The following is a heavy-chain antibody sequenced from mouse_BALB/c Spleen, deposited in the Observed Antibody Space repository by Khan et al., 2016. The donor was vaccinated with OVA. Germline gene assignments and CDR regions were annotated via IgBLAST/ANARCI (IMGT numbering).Heavy chain of an antibody. J-gene: IGHJ1*01. CDR3: ARYYCNYGWYFDF. Sequence: QVQLKESGPGLVAPSQSLSITCTVSGFSLTSYGVHWVRQPPGKGLEWLGVIWTGGSTNYNSALMSRLSISKDNSKSQVFLKMNSLQTDDTAMYYGARYYCNYGWYFDFWGAGTTVTVSS. CDR1: GFSLTSYG. CDR2: IWTGGST. D-gene: IGHD2-1*01. V-gene: IGHV2-9*02.